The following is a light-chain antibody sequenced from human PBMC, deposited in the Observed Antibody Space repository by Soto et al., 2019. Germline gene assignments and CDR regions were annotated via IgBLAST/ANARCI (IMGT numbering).Light chain of an antibody. CDR2: AAS. Sequence: DIQMTQSPSSLFAFVGDRVTITCRASQSISSYLNWYQQKPGKATKLLIYAASSLQSGVPSSFSGSGSGTDFTLTISSLQPEDFSTYYCQQFHSTPRTFGSGTKVDIK. CDR3: QQFHSTPRT. V-gene: IGKV1-39*01. CDR1: QSISSY. J-gene: IGKJ3*01.